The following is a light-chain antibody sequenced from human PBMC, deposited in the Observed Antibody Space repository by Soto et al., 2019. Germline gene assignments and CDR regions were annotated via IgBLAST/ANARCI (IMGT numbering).Light chain of an antibody. J-gene: IGKJ2*01. CDR2: GAS. Sequence: EIVMTQSPATLSLSPGERATLSCRASQSVSSNLAWYQQKPGQAPRLLIYGASTRATGIPARFSGSGSGTEFTLTTISMQSEDFAVYYCQQYNNWHPGDTFGQGTKLEIK. CDR3: QQYNNWHPGDT. CDR1: QSVSSN. V-gene: IGKV3-15*01.